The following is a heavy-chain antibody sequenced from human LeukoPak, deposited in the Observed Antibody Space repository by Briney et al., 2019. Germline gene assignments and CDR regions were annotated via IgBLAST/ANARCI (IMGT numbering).Heavy chain of an antibody. Sequence: SVKVSCKASGGTFGSYAISWVRQAPGQGLEWMGGIIPIFGTANYAQKFQGRVTITADESTSTAYMELSSLRSEDTAVYYCAREVRYPDAFDIWGQGTMVTVSS. V-gene: IGHV1-69*01. J-gene: IGHJ3*02. CDR1: GGTFGSYA. D-gene: IGHD3-9*01. CDR2: IIPIFGTA. CDR3: AREVRYPDAFDI.